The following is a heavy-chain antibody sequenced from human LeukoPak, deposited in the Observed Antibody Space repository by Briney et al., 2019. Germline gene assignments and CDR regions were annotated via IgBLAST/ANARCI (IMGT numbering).Heavy chain of an antibody. CDR3: ARDFSGYDDY. J-gene: IGHJ4*02. CDR1: GFSFSRYW. Sequence: GGSLRLSCAASGFSFSRYWMHWVRQAPGKGLVWVSRINSDGSSTDYADSVKGRFSISRDSAKNTLYLQMNSLRVEDMAVYYCARDFSGYDDYWGQGTLVTVSS. CDR2: INSDGSST. D-gene: IGHD3-22*01. V-gene: IGHV3-74*01.